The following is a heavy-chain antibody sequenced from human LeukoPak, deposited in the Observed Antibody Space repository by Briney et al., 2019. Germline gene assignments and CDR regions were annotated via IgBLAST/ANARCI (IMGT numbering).Heavy chain of an antibody. CDR3: ARVIGPFDYDSSGYYY. V-gene: IGHV1-2*02. CDR1: GYTFTGYY. J-gene: IGHJ4*02. D-gene: IGHD3-22*01. CDR2: INPNSGGT. Sequence: ASVKVSCKASGYTFTGYYMHWVRQAPGQGLEWMGWINPNSGGTNYAQKFQGRVTMTRDTSISTAYMELSRLRSDDTAVYYCARVIGPFDYDSSGYYYWGQGTLVTVSS.